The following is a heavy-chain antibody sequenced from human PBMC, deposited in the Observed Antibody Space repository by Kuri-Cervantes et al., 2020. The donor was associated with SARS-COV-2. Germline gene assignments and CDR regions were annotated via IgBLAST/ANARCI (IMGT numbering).Heavy chain of an antibody. CDR2: IFSNDEK. J-gene: IGHJ6*02. CDR3: AHTDDFWSGYSPGYYGMDV. Sequence: SGSTLVKPTETLTLTCTVSGFSLSNARMGVSWIRQPPGKALEWLAHIFSNDEKSYSTSLKSRLTISKDTSKSQVVLTMTNMDPVDTATYYCAHTDDFWSGYSPGYYGMDVWGQGTTVTVSS. CDR1: GFSLSNARMG. D-gene: IGHD3-3*01. V-gene: IGHV2-26*01.